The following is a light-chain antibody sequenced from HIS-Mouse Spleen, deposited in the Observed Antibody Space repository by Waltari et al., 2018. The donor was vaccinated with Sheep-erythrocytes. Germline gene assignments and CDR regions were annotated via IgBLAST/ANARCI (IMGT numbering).Light chain of an antibody. Sequence: QSALTQPPSASGSPGQSVPISCTGTSSYVGGYNYVSWYQQHPGKAPKLMIYAVSKRPSGVPERFSGSKSGNKASLTVSGLQAEDEADYYSSSYAGSNNWVFGGGTKLTVL. CDR2: AVS. CDR1: SSYVGGYNY. V-gene: IGLV2-8*01. J-gene: IGLJ3*02. CDR3: SSYAGSNNWV.